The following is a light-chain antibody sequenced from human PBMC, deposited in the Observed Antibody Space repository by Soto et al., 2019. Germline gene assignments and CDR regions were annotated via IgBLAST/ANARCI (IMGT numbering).Light chain of an antibody. CDR1: QSVTNS. CDR2: DAS. V-gene: IGKV3-11*01. Sequence: EVGSSQSPGALPLSTGERATLSCRASQSVTNSLAWYQQKPGQAPRLLVYDASNRATGIPTRFSGSGSGTDFTLTISNLEPEDFAVYYCQHYVRAPRTFGQGTKV. J-gene: IGKJ1*01. CDR3: QHYVRAPRT.